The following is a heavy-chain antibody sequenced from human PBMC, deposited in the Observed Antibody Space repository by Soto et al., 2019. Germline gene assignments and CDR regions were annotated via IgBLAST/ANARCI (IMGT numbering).Heavy chain of an antibody. J-gene: IGHJ6*02. CDR2: ISWDGGST. D-gene: IGHD3-22*01. CDR1: GFTFDDYT. Sequence: GGSLRLSCAASGFTFDDYTMHWVRQAPGKGLEWVSLISWDGGSTYYADSVKGRFTISRDNSKNSLYLQMNSLRTEDTALYYCAKEFSSGYYGVPYGMDVWGQGTTVTVYS. CDR3: AKEFSSGYYGVPYGMDV. V-gene: IGHV3-43*01.